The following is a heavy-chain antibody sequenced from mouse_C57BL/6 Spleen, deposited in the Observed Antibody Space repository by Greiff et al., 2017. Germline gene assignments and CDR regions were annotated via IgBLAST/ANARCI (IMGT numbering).Heavy chain of an antibody. CDR2: IYPGSGST. CDR1: GYTFTSYW. CDR3: ARGNYGNYVGYYYAMDY. J-gene: IGHJ4*01. D-gene: IGHD2-1*01. Sequence: QVQLQQPGAELVKPGASVKMSCKASGYTFTSYWITWVKQRPGQGLEWIGDIYPGSGSTNYNEKFKSKATLTVDTSSSTAYMQLSSLTSEDSAVYYCARGNYGNYVGYYYAMDYGGQGTSVTVSS. V-gene: IGHV1-55*01.